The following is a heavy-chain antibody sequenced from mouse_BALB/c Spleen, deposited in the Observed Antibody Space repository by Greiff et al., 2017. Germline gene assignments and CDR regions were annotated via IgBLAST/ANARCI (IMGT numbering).Heavy chain of an antibody. CDR2: INPSTGYT. V-gene: IGHV1-7*01. CDR1: GYTFTSYW. D-gene: IGHD4-1*01. J-gene: IGHJ2*01. CDR3: ARLYLTGTGFDY. Sequence: QVQLQQSGAELAKPGASVKMSCKASGYTFTSYWMHWVKQRPGQGLEWIGYINPSTGYTEYNQKFKDKATLTADKSSSTAYMQLSSLTSEDSAVYYCARLYLTGTGFDYWGQGTTLTVSS.